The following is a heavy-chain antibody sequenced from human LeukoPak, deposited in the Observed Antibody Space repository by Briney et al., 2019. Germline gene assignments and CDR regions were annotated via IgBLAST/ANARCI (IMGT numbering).Heavy chain of an antibody. CDR3: AKVSLNNYYDY. V-gene: IGHV3-9*01. J-gene: IGHJ4*02. D-gene: IGHD5-24*01. CDR1: GFVFGDYA. Sequence: GGSLRLSCAASGFVFGDYAMHWVRQAPGKGLEWVSGISWNSVVKGYVDSVKSRFTISRDNAKNSLYLQMNSLRAEDTALYYCAKVSLNNYYDYWGQGILVTVSS. CDR2: ISWNSVVK.